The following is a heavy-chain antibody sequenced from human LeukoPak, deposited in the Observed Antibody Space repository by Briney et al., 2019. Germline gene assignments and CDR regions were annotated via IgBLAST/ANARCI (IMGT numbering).Heavy chain of an antibody. CDR1: EFTSTTYV. Sequence: PGGSLRLSCAASEFTSTTYVMSWVRQPPGKGLEWVSGISGSGERTYYADSVKGRFTISRDNSKNTLYLQMNSLRAEDTAVYYCAKDRSYGLDVWGQGTTVTVSS. V-gene: IGHV3-23*01. CDR2: ISGSGERT. J-gene: IGHJ6*02. CDR3: AKDRSYGLDV.